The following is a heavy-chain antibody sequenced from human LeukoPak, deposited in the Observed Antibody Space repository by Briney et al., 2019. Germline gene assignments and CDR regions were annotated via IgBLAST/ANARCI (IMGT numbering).Heavy chain of an antibody. CDR1: GFTFSSYA. Sequence: GESLRLSCAASGFTFSSYAMSWVRQAPGKGLEWVSAISGSGGSTYYADSVKGRFTISRDNSKNTLYLQVNSLRAEDTAVYYCGGSAAHYYYMDVWGKGTTVTVSS. D-gene: IGHD2-2*01. V-gene: IGHV3-23*01. CDR2: ISGSGGST. CDR3: GGSAAHYYYMDV. J-gene: IGHJ6*03.